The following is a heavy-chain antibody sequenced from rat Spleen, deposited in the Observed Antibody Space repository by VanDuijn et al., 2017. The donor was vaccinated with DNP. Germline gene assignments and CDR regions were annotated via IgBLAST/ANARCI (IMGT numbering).Heavy chain of an antibody. V-gene: IGHV3-1*01. Sequence: EVQLQESGPGLVKPSQSLSLTCSVTGYSITSGYGWNWIRKFPGNKMEWMGYISYSGSTSYNPSLKSRISITRDTSKNQFFLQLNSVTTEDTATYYCARRVPYWYFDFWAQEPWSPCPQ. CDR2: ISYSGST. CDR1: GYSITSGY. J-gene: IGHJ1*01. CDR3: ARRVPYWYFDF. D-gene: IGHD1-11*01.